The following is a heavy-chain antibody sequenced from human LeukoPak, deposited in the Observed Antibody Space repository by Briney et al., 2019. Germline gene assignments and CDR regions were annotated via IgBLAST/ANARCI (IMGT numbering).Heavy chain of an antibody. D-gene: IGHD5-18*01. J-gene: IGHJ4*02. CDR2: ISSDGSKK. CDR1: GFTFSSYC. Sequence: GGSLRLSCAASGFTFSSYCMHWVRQAPGKGLDWVAVISSDGSKKYYADSVKGRFTISRDNSKNTLSLQVSSLRTEDTAVYYCAKDRYSYAFEYSDSWGQGTLVTVSS. CDR3: AKDRYSYAFEYSDS. V-gene: IGHV3-30*18.